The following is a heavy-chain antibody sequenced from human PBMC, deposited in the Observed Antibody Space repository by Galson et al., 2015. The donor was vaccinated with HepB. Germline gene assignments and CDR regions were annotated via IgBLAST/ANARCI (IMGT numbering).Heavy chain of an antibody. CDR2: ISGSGDST. J-gene: IGHJ4*02. CDR1: GFTYSIYA. Sequence: SLRLSCAASGFTYSIYAMSWVRQAPGKGLEWVSGISGSGDSTYHADFVKGRFTLSRDNSKNTLYLQMNSLRAEDTAVYYCAKDRRDGYNYRPLDFDHWGQGTLVTVSS. CDR3: AKDRRDGYNYRPLDFDH. D-gene: IGHD5-24*01. V-gene: IGHV3-23*01.